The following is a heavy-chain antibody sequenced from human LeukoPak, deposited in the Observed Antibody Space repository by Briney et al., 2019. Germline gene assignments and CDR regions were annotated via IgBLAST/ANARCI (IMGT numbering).Heavy chain of an antibody. CDR2: ISSSSSTI. CDR1: GFTFSSYS. D-gene: IGHD3-10*01. V-gene: IGHV3-48*01. J-gene: IGHJ5*02. CDR3: AKDFSVGVTMIRGPFDP. Sequence: GGSLRLSCAASGFTFSSYSMNWVRQAPGKGLEWVSYISSSSSTIYYADSMKGRFTISRDNSKNTLYLQINSLRAEDTAVYYCAKDFSVGVTMIRGPFDPWGQGTLVTVSS.